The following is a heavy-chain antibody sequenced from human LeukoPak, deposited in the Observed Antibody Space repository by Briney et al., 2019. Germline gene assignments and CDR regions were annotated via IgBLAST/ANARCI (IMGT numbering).Heavy chain of an antibody. CDR1: GGSISSYY. J-gene: IGHJ6*03. CDR3: ARTVVVVTADRYYYYYMDV. Sequence: PSETLSLTSTVSGGSISSYYWSWIRQTAGRGLEWIGRIYTSGSTNYNPSLKSRVTMSVDTSKNQFSLKLSSVTAADTAVYYCARTVVVVTADRYYYYYMDVWGKGTTVTVSS. V-gene: IGHV4-4*07. CDR2: IYTSGST. D-gene: IGHD2-21*02.